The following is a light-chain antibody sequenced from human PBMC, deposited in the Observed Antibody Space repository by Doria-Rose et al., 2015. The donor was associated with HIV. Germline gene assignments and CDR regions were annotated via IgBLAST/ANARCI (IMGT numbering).Light chain of an antibody. V-gene: IGKV1-5*03. J-gene: IGKJ2*01. CDR2: TAS. CDR3: QHYNTYPFT. Sequence: TQSPFTLSASVGDRVTITCRASQSISSWLAWYQQKPGKAPKVLIYTASSLESGVPSRLSGSGSGTEFTLTISSPQPDDFATYYCQHYNTYPFTFGQGTEVEIK. CDR1: QSISSW.